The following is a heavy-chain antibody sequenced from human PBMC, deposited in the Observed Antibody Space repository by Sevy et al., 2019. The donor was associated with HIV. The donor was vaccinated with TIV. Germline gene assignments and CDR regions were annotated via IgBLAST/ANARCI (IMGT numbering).Heavy chain of an antibody. CDR3: ARDRVTIIGVTIDYYFDY. V-gene: IGHV4-4*07. CDR2: IYDSGSA. D-gene: IGHD3-3*01. Sequence: SETLSLTCTVSGDSISNYYWSWIRQPAGKGLEWIGRIYDSGSATYNPSLESRVTKSADTTKNQLSLKLNSVTAADTAVYYCARDRVTIIGVTIDYYFDYWGQGTLVTVSS. CDR1: GDSISNYY. J-gene: IGHJ4*02.